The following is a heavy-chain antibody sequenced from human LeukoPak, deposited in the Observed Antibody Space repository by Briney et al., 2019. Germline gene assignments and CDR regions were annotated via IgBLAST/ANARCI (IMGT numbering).Heavy chain of an antibody. D-gene: IGHD2-2*01. J-gene: IGHJ3*02. CDR2: VYHAGST. V-gene: IGHV4-39*02. CDR1: GGSMINSDYY. CDR3: ARDPFFVVVPAAGTPFDI. Sequence: SETLSLTCTVSGGSMINSDYYWGWIRQPPGKGLEWIGSVYHAGSTYYNPSLKSRVTISVDTSKNQSSLKLSSVTAADTAVYYCARDPFFVVVPAAGTPFDIWGQGTMVTVSS.